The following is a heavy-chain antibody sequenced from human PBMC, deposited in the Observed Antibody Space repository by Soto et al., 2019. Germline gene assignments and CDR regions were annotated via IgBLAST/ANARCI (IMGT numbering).Heavy chain of an antibody. CDR2: ISYDGNNK. J-gene: IGHJ6*02. Sequence: VQLVESGGGVVQPGRSLRLSCAASGFTFSSYGMHWVRQAPGKGLEWVAVISYDGNNKYYADSVKGRFTISRDNSKNTLYLQMNSLRAEDTAVYYCAKDEVLVVAVARDYYGMDVWGQGTTVTVSS. CDR1: GFTFSSYG. D-gene: IGHD2-15*01. V-gene: IGHV3-30*18. CDR3: AKDEVLVVAVARDYYGMDV.